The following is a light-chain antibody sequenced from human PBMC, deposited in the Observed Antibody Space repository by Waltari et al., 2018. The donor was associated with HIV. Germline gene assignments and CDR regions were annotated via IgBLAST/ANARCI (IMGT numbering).Light chain of an antibody. CDR3: MQGSHWPPA. CDR1: HNLVYTDGKTY. J-gene: IGKJ1*01. V-gene: IGKV2-30*01. CDR2: MVS. Sequence: EVVMTQSPLSLPVTPGQSASISCRSSHNLVYTDGKTYLMWFNQRPGQTPRRLIHMVSDRESGVPDRFTGSGSGTDFTLEISRVEAGDVGTYYCMQGSHWPPAFGQGNKLESK.